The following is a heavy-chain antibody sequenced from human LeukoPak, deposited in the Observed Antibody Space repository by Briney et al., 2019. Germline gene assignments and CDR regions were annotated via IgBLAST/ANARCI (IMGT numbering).Heavy chain of an antibody. V-gene: IGHV3-21*01. CDR3: ARDSNYDYVWGSYRFDY. J-gene: IGHJ4*02. CDR2: ISSSSSYI. D-gene: IGHD3-16*02. Sequence: GGSLRLSCAASGFTFSSYSMNWVRQAPGKGLEWVSSISSSSSYIYYADSVKGRVTISRDNAKNSLYLQMNSLRAEDTAVYYCARDSNYDYVWGSYRFDYWGQGTLVTVSS. CDR1: GFTFSSYS.